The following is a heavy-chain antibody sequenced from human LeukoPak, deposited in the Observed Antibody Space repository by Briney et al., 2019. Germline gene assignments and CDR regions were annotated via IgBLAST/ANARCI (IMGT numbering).Heavy chain of an antibody. V-gene: IGHV5-51*01. CDR1: GDTFTSNW. J-gene: IGHJ3*02. CDR2: IYPGDSDT. D-gene: IGHD6-13*01. Sequence: GESLKISFQGSGDTFTSNWIGWVRQMPGKGLEWMGIIYPGDSDTRYSPSFQGQVTISADKSISTAYLQWSSLKAPDTAMYYCARRQSSTWYAFDIWGQGTMVTVSS. CDR3: ARRQSSTWYAFDI.